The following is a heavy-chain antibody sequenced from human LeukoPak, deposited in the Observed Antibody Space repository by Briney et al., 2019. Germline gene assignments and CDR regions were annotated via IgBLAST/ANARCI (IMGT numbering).Heavy chain of an antibody. CDR3: ARGDGAILGATLSY. CDR1: GGTFSSYA. CDR2: IIPIFGTA. V-gene: IGHV1-69*13. Sequence: GASVKVSCKASGGTFSSYAISWVRQAPGQGLEWMGGIIPIFGTANYAQKFQGRVTITADESTSTAYMELSSLRSEDTAVYYCARGDGAILGATLSYWGQGTLVTVSS. D-gene: IGHD1-26*01. J-gene: IGHJ4*02.